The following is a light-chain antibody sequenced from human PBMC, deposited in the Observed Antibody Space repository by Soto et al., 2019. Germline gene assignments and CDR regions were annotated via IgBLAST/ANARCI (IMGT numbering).Light chain of an antibody. CDR1: QTISSW. V-gene: IGKV1-5*03. CDR2: KAS. J-gene: IGKJ1*01. Sequence: DIQMTQSPSTLSGSVVDRVTITCRASQTISSWLALYQQKPGKAPKLLIYKASTLKSGVPSRFSGSGSGAEFTLAISSLQPDDFATYYCQNYNSYSEAFGQGTKVDIK. CDR3: QNYNSYSEA.